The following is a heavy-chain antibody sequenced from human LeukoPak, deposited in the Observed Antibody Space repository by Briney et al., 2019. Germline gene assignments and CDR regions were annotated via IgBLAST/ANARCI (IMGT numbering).Heavy chain of an antibody. CDR2: ISGGGGMT. D-gene: IGHD3-22*01. CDR3: AKLSGNSGYYEYFRH. V-gene: IGHV3-23*01. Sequence: SGGSLRLSCAASGFTFSSYALTWARQAPGKGLEWVSSISGGGGMTYYADSVKGRFTISRDNSKNTLYLQMNSLRAEDTAIYYCAKLSGNSGYYEYFRHWGQGTLVTVSS. J-gene: IGHJ1*01. CDR1: GFTFSSYA.